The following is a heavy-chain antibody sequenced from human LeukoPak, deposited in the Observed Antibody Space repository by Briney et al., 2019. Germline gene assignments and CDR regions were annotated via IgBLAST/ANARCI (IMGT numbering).Heavy chain of an antibody. CDR2: ISSSSSTI. D-gene: IGHD6-13*01. CDR3: ARAFSIPAAGTDFDC. V-gene: IGHV3-48*01. J-gene: IGHJ4*02. Sequence: GGSLRLSCAASGFTFSSYSMNWVRQAPGKGLEWVSYISSSSSTIYYADSVKGRFTISRDNAKNSLYLQMNSLRAEDTAVYYCARAFSIPAAGTDFDCWGQGTLVTVSS. CDR1: GFTFSSYS.